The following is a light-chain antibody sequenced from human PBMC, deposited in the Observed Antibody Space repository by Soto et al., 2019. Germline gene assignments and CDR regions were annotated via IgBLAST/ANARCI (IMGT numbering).Light chain of an antibody. CDR2: RTS. Sequence: DVVMTQSPLSLPVTLGQPASISCRSSQSIVYSDGNAYLSWFQQRPGQSPRRLIYRTSNRDSGVPDRFSGSGSGTDFTLTINRVEAEDVGVYYCMQATIRPPTFGRGTKVEIK. V-gene: IGKV2-30*01. J-gene: IGKJ4*02. CDR1: QSIVYSDGNAY. CDR3: MQATIRPPT.